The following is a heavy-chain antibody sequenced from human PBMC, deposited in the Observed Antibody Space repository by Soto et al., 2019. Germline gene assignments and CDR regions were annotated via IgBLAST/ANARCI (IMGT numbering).Heavy chain of an antibody. CDR2: ISSSSRTI. D-gene: IGHD4-17*01. CDR1: GFTFSSYS. J-gene: IGHJ4*02. Sequence: GGSLRLSCAASGFTFSSYSMNWVRQAPGKGLEWVSYISSSSRTIYYADSVKGRFTISRDNAKNSLFLQVNSLRAEDTAMYYCARDGYGDYAVDYWGQGNLVTVSS. V-gene: IGHV3-48*01. CDR3: ARDGYGDYAVDY.